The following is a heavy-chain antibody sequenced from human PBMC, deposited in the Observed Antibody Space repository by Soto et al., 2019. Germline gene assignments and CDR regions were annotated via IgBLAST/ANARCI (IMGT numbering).Heavy chain of an antibody. CDR1: GFTFSRYA. J-gene: IGHJ4*02. CDR3: ARAMVRGVIIPFDY. CDR2: ITNTGPNS. V-gene: IGHV3-48*01. Sequence: GGSLRLSCAASGFTFSRYAMSWVRQAPGKGLEWVSLITNTGPNSHSADSVKGRFTISRDNAKNSLYLQMNSLRAEDTAVYYSARAMVRGVIIPFDYGGQGTLVPVSS. D-gene: IGHD3-10*01.